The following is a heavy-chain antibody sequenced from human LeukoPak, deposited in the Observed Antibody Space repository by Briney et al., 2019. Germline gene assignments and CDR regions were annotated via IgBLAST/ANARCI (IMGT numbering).Heavy chain of an antibody. CDR2: ISSSSSTI. Sequence: GGSLRLSCAASGFTFSSYSMNWVRQAPGKGLEWVSYISSSSSTIYYADSVKGRFTISRDNAKNSLYLQMNSLRAEDTAVYYCARVFIEWLRYYYMDVWGKGDHGHRLL. D-gene: IGHD5-12*01. CDR3: ARVFIEWLRYYYMDV. V-gene: IGHV3-48*01. CDR1: GFTFSSYS. J-gene: IGHJ6*03.